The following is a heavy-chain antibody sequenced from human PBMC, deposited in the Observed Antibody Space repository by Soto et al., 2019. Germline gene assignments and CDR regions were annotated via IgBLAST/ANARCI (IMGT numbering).Heavy chain of an antibody. D-gene: IGHD3-3*01. CDR3: ARRKFGGTDAFDV. J-gene: IGHJ3*01. CDR1: GYRFNNYW. CDR2: IYPGDSDT. Sequence: PGESLKISCKGSGYRFNNYWIGWVRQMPGKGLECMGIIYPGDSDTTYSPSFQGQVTISADTSTNTAYLQWSSLKPSDSAMYYCARRKFGGTDAFDVWGQGTVVTVSS. V-gene: IGHV5-51*01.